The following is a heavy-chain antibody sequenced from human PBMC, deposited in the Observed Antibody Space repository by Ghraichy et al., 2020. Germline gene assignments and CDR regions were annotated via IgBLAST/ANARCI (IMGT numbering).Heavy chain of an antibody. D-gene: IGHD3-22*01. J-gene: IGHJ4*02. Sequence: SETLSLTCAVYGGSFSGYYWSWIRQPPGKGLEWIGEINHSGSTNYNPSLKSRVTISVDTSKNQFSLKLSSVTAADTAVYYCARGLAASRLIVAQRIDYWGQGTLVTVSS. CDR3: ARGLAASRLIVAQRIDY. CDR2: INHSGST. V-gene: IGHV4-34*01. CDR1: GGSFSGYY.